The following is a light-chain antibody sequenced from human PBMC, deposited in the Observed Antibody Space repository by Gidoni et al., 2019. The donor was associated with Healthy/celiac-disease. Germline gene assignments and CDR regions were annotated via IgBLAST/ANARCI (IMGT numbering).Light chain of an antibody. CDR2: AAS. V-gene: IGKV1-39*01. CDR3: QQSYSTPLT. J-gene: IGKJ1*01. Sequence: DIQMTQSPSSLSASVGDRVTITCRASQSISTHLNWYQQKPGKAPKLLIYAASSLQSGVPSTFSGSGSGTDFTLTISSLQPEDFATYYCQQSYSTPLTFXQXTKVEIK. CDR1: QSISTH.